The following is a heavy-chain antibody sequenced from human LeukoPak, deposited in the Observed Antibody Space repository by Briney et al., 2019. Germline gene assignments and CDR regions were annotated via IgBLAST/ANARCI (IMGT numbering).Heavy chain of an antibody. CDR1: GFTFSSYG. D-gene: IGHD1-26*01. CDR3: ARDRGSPGAFDI. J-gene: IGHJ3*02. Sequence: PGGSLRLSCAASGFTFSSYGMHWVRQAPGKGLEWVAFIRYDGSNKYYADSVKGRFTISRDNSKNTLYLQMNSLRAEDTAVYYCARDRGSPGAFDIWGQGTMVTVSS. V-gene: IGHV3-30*02. CDR2: IRYDGSNK.